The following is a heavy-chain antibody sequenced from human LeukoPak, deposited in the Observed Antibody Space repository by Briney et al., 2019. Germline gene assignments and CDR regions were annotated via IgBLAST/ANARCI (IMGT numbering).Heavy chain of an antibody. D-gene: IGHD2-2*01. Sequence: GASVKVSCKASGYSFTSYDINWVRQATGQGLEWMGWMNPNSGNTGYAQKFQGRVTMTRSTSISTAYMELSSLRSEDTAVYYCASSSGGYCSSTSCYGVADFDYWGQGTLVTVSS. CDR1: GYSFTSYD. V-gene: IGHV1-8*01. CDR3: ASSSGGYCSSTSCYGVADFDY. J-gene: IGHJ4*02. CDR2: MNPNSGNT.